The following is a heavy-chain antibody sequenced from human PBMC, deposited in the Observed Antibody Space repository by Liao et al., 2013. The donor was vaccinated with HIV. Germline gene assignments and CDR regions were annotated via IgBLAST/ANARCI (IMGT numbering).Heavy chain of an antibody. Sequence: QVQLQESGPGLVKPSETLSLTCTVSGGSISSFHWSWIRQPAGKGLEWIGRIYTSGSTNYNPSLKSRVTMSIDTSKNQFSLRLSSVTAADTAVYFCARDPKGAFDYWGQGSLVTVSS. J-gene: IGHJ4*02. CDR2: IYTSGST. CDR1: GGSISSFH. V-gene: IGHV4-4*07. CDR3: ARDPKGAFDY.